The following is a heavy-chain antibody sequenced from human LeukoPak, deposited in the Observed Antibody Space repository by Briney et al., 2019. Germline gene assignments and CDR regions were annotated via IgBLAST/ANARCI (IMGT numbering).Heavy chain of an antibody. J-gene: IGHJ4*02. CDR3: ARSNSNYGSSTFDY. CDR1: GDSVSSNSAA. Sequence: SQTLSLTCAISGDSVSSNSAAWNWLRQSPSRGLEWLGRTYYRSKWYNDYAVSVKSRITINPDTSKNQFSLQLNSVTPEDTAVYYCARSNSNYGSSTFDYWGQGTLVTVSS. D-gene: IGHD4-11*01. CDR2: TYYRSKWYN. V-gene: IGHV6-1*01.